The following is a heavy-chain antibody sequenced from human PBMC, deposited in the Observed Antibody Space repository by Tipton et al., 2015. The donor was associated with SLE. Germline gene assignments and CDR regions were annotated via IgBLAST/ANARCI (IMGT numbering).Heavy chain of an antibody. CDR3: ARGRPRATQAWGGYYYYMDV. J-gene: IGHJ6*03. V-gene: IGHV4-34*01. CDR2: INHSGST. Sequence: TLPLTCAVYGGSFSGYYWSWIRQPPGKGLEWIGEINHSGSTNYNPSLKSRITISVDTSKNQFSLRLSSVTAADTAVYYCARGRPRATQAWGGYYYYMDVWGKGTTVTVSS. CDR1: GGSFSGYY. D-gene: IGHD3-16*01.